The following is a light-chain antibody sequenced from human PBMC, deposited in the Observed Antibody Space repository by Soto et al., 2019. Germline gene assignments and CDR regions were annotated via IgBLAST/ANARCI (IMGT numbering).Light chain of an antibody. V-gene: IGLV2-23*01. Sequence: QSALTKPASVSGSPGQSITISCTGTSSDVGSYNFVSWYQQHPGKAPKLMIYEGSKRPSGVSNRFTGSKSGNTASLTISGLQAEDEADYHCCSYAGSSTYVFGTGTKVTV. CDR2: EGS. CDR1: SSDVGSYNF. CDR3: CSYAGSSTYV. J-gene: IGLJ1*01.